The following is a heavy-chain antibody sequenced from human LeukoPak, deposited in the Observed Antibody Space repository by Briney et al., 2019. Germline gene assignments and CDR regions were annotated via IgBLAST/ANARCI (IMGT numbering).Heavy chain of an antibody. V-gene: IGHV3-64D*09. Sequence: PGGSLRLSCSASGFTFSRYAMHWVRQAPGKGLEYVSGINDNGGRTHYGDSVKGRLSISRDNSKNTLHLRMSTLRAEDTALYYCVKDVGGSYAFDYWGQGILVTVAS. CDR2: INDNGGRT. J-gene: IGHJ4*02. CDR3: VKDVGGSYAFDY. CDR1: GFTFSRYA. D-gene: IGHD1-26*01.